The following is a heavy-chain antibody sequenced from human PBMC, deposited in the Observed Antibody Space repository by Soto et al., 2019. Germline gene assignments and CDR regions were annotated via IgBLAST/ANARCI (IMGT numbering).Heavy chain of an antibody. D-gene: IGHD6-19*01. J-gene: IGHJ4*02. Sequence: SPTLSLPCAISGDSVSSNTAPWHWIRSSPSRGLEWLGRTYYRSNWRHDYAVSVKSRITVNPDTSKNHFSLQLNSVPPDDPAVYYCARGVAGSGFDLWGQGPLVTVSS. CDR3: ARGVAGSGFDL. V-gene: IGHV6-1*01. CDR1: GDSVSSNTAP. CDR2: TYYRSNWRH.